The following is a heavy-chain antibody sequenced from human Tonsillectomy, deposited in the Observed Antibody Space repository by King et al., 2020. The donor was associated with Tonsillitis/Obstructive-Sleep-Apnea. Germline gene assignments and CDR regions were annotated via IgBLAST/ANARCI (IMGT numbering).Heavy chain of an antibody. CDR1: GYTFTGYY. Sequence: QLVQSGAEVKKPGASVKVSCRASGYTFTGYYMHWVRQAPGQGLEWMGWINPNSGGTKYAQKFQGRVTMTRDTSISTAYMELGRLRSDDTAVYYCARGGVGADFDYWGQGTLVTVSS. D-gene: IGHD1-26*01. CDR3: ARGGVGADFDY. J-gene: IGHJ4*02. V-gene: IGHV1-2*02. CDR2: INPNSGGT.